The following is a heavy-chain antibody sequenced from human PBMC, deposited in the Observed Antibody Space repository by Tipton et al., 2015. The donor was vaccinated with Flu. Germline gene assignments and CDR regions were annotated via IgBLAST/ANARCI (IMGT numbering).Heavy chain of an antibody. V-gene: IGHV3-74*03. Sequence: SLRLSCAASGFTLSTHWMHWVRQAPGKGLVWVSEINSDGRTRKYADSVRGRFTISRDNAKNTVFLQMSSLRGDDTAVYYCAGGSGWLITDWGQGTLVTVSS. CDR2: INSDGRTR. CDR3: AGGSGWLITD. J-gene: IGHJ4*02. CDR1: GFTLSTHW. D-gene: IGHD6-19*01.